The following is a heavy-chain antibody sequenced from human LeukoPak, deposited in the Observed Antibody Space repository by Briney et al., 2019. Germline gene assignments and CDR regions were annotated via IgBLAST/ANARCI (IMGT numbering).Heavy chain of an antibody. D-gene: IGHD1-1*01. CDR1: GYTFTGYY. CDR3: ATYNWNYARGDY. CDR2: INPSGGST. J-gene: IGHJ4*02. V-gene: IGHV1-46*01. Sequence: ASVKVSCKASGYTFTGYYMHWVRQAPGQGLEWMGIINPSGGSTSYAQKFQGRVTMTRDTSTSTVYMELSSLRSEDTAVYYCATYNWNYARGDYWGQGTLVTVSS.